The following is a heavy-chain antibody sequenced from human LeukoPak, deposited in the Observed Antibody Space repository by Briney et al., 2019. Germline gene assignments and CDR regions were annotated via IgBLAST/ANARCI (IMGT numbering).Heavy chain of an antibody. J-gene: IGHJ3*02. V-gene: IGHV4-39*07. CDR2: IYSSGST. D-gene: IGHD3-10*01. CDR3: ARSDGYGLVGI. Sequence: SETLSLTCNVSGGSISSGSNYWGWIRQPPGKTLEWIGSIYSSGSTYYNPSLKSRVIILIDTSKNHFSLTLSSVTAAGTAVYYCARSDGYGLVGIWGQGTMVTVSS. CDR1: GGSISSGSNY.